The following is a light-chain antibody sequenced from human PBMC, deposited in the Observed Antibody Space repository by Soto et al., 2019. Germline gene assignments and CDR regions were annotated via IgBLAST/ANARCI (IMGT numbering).Light chain of an antibody. CDR1: QSVSSSY. J-gene: IGKJ4*01. CDR2: DAS. V-gene: IGKV3D-20*01. Sequence: EIVLTQSPATLSLSPGEGATLSCGASQSVSSSYLAWYQQKPGLAPRLLIYDASSRATGIPDRFSGSGSGTDFTLTISRLEPEDFAVYYCQQYGSSPTFGGGTKV. CDR3: QQYGSSPT.